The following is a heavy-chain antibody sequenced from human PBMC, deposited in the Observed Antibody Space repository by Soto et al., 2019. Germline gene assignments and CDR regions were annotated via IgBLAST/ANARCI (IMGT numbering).Heavy chain of an antibody. CDR2: IIPIFGTA. Sequence: QVQLVQSGAEVKKPGSSVKVSCKASGGTFSSYAISWVRQAPGQGLEWMGGIIPIFGTANYAQKFQGRVTITADESTSTAYMELSSLRSEDTAVYYCARGTYDSSGYYYAEYFQHWGQGTLVTVSS. V-gene: IGHV1-69*12. CDR1: GGTFSSYA. CDR3: ARGTYDSSGYYYAEYFQH. D-gene: IGHD3-22*01. J-gene: IGHJ1*01.